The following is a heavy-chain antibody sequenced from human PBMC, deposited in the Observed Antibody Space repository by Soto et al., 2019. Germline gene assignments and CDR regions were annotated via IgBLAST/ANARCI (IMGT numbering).Heavy chain of an antibody. J-gene: IGHJ4*02. D-gene: IGHD3-10*01. V-gene: IGHV1-3*01. CDR1: GYTFSTFP. CDR2: INAANGDT. CDR3: ARKDYYGSGTYHFDY. Sequence: ASVKGSCKASGYTFSTFPMHWVRQAPGQNLEWMGWINAANGDTGYSQNFQGRVTITRDTTASTAYMELSGLRSEDTAVYFCARKDYYGSGTYHFDYWGQGTLVTVSS.